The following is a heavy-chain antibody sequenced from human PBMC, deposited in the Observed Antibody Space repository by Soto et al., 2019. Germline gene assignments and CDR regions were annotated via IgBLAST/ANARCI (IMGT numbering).Heavy chain of an antibody. V-gene: IGHV4-59*08. CDR3: AALRYPHYYSHC. Sequence: SETLSLTCTVSCDSISSHYWSWVRQAPGKGLEWNGYIYYSTTTNYNPSHWSRFTVSAATSKEQFSLKLSSVTAPDMSVYYCAALRYPHYYSHCWRQGTLVTVSS. J-gene: IGHJ4*02. D-gene: IGHD3-9*01. CDR2: IYYSTTT. CDR1: CDSISSHY.